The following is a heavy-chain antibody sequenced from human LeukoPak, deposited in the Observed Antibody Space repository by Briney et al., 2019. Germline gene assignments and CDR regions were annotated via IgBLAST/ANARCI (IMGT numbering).Heavy chain of an antibody. J-gene: IGHJ3*02. D-gene: IGHD3-22*01. Sequence: PGGSLRLSCAASGFTFSSYEMNWVRQAPGKGLEWVSAISGSGGNTYYADSVKGRFTISRDNSKNTLYLQMNSLRAEDTAVYYCAKDGYDSSGYYIHDAFDIWGQGTMVTVSS. CDR1: GFTFSSYE. CDR3: AKDGYDSSGYYIHDAFDI. V-gene: IGHV3-23*01. CDR2: ISGSGGNT.